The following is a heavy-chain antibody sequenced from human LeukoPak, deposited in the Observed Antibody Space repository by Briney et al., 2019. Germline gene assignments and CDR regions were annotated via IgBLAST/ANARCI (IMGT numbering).Heavy chain of an antibody. D-gene: IGHD4-17*01. CDR2: ISGSGGSA. CDR3: AKDPYSSTVTTEGY. CDR1: GFTFSSYS. J-gene: IGHJ4*02. Sequence: GGSLRLSCAASGFTFSSYSMNWVRQAPGKGLEWVSGISGSGGSANYADSVKGRFTISRDNSKNTLYLQMNSLRAEDTAVYYCAKDPYSSTVTTEGYWGQGTLVTVSS. V-gene: IGHV3-23*01.